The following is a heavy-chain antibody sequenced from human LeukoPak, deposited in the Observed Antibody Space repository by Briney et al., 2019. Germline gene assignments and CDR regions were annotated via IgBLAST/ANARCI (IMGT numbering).Heavy chain of an antibody. CDR3: ARDPRGPTGYDHSGRDSFDY. CDR2: ISYDGSNK. Sequence: GGSLRLSCAASGFTFSSYGMHWVRQAPGKGLEWVAVISYDGSNKYYADSVKGRFTISRDNSKDTLYLQMNSLRPEDTAVYYCARDPRGPTGYDHSGRDSFDYWGQGTLVTVSS. J-gene: IGHJ4*02. V-gene: IGHV3-30*03. CDR1: GFTFSSYG. D-gene: IGHD3-22*01.